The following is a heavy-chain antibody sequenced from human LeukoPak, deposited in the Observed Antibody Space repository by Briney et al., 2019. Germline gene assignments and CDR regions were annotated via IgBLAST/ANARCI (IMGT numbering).Heavy chain of an antibody. CDR3: AREKDGITGTISEDDAFDI. CDR2: IYTSGST. Sequence: SQTLSLTCTVSGGSISSGSYYWSWIRQPAGKGLEWIGRIYTSGSTNYNPSLKSRVTISVDTSKNQFSLKLSSVTAADTAVYYCAREKDGITGTISEDDAFDIWGQGTMVTVSS. V-gene: IGHV4-61*02. D-gene: IGHD1-7*01. J-gene: IGHJ3*02. CDR1: GGSISSGSYY.